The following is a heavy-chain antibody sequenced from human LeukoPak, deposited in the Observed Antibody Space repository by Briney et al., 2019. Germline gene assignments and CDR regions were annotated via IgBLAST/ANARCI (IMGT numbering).Heavy chain of an antibody. CDR3: ARGPITIFGVVIRPRMDV. Sequence: GSLRLSCAASGFTFSSYWMHWVRQAPGKGLVWVSRINSDGSSTSYADSVKGRFTISRDNAKNTLYLQMNSLRAEDTAVYYCARGPITIFGVVIRPRMDVWGQGTTVTVSS. J-gene: IGHJ6*02. CDR2: INSDGSST. D-gene: IGHD3-3*01. V-gene: IGHV3-74*01. CDR1: GFTFSSYW.